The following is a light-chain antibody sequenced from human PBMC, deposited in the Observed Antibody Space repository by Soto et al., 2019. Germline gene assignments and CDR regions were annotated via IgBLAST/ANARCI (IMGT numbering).Light chain of an antibody. CDR2: DAS. V-gene: IGKV1-5*01. CDR1: QTISNW. Sequence: DIQMTQSPSTLSASVGDRVTITCRASQTISNWLAWYQQEPGKAPKLLIYDASSLRSGVPSRFSGSGFATDFTLIISSLQPDDFATYYCQQYSIYPYTFGQGTKLEIK. J-gene: IGKJ2*01. CDR3: QQYSIYPYT.